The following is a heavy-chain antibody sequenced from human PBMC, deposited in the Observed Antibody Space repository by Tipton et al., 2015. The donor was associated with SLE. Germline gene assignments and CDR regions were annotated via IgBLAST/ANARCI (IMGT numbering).Heavy chain of an antibody. CDR2: IYYSGST. J-gene: IGHJ2*01. Sequence: TLSLTCTVSGGSISSHYWSWIRQPPGKGLECIGYIYYSGSTNYNPSLKSRVTISVDTSKNQFSLKLSSVTAADTAVYYCARSESHFDLWGRGTLVTVSS. CDR1: GGSISSHY. CDR3: ARSESHFDL. V-gene: IGHV4-59*11.